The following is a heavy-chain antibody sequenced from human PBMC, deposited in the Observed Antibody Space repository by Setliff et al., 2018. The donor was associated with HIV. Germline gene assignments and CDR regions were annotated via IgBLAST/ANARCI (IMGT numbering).Heavy chain of an antibody. CDR3: ARDEWLLDWSFDL. D-gene: IGHD3-3*01. CDR2: IIPIFGTA. V-gene: IGHV1-69*05. CDR1: GGTFSSFA. J-gene: IGHJ2*01. Sequence: GASVKVSCKASGGTFSSFAISWVRQAPGQGLEWMGGIIPIFGTANYAQKFQGRVTITTDESTTTAYMELRSLRSEDTAVYYCARDEWLLDWSFDLWGRGTLVTVSS.